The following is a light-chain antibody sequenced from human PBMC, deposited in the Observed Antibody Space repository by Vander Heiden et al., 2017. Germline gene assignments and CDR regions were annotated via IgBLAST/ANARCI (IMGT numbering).Light chain of an antibody. CDR3: QQLNSLPLT. J-gene: IGKJ4*01. Sequence: DIQLTQSPSFLSASVGDRVTITCRASQGSGSYLAWYQQIPGKAPKLLISAASTLQSGVPSRFSGSGAGSEFTLTSSSLQPEDFATYYCQQLNSLPLTFGGGTKVEIK. V-gene: IGKV1-9*01. CDR2: AAS. CDR1: QGSGSY.